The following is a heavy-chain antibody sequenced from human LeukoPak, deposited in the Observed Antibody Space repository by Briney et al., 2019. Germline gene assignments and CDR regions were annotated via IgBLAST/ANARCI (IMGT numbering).Heavy chain of an antibody. CDR2: IYYSGST. Sequence: PSETLSLTCTVSGGSISSGGYYWSWIRQLPGKGLEWIGYIYYSGSTYYNPSLKSRVTISVDTSKNQFSLKLSSVTAADTAVYYCARSEYYYDSSGSIDYWGQGTLVTVSS. CDR1: GGSISSGGYY. J-gene: IGHJ4*02. V-gene: IGHV4-31*03. D-gene: IGHD3-22*01. CDR3: ARSEYYYDSSGSIDY.